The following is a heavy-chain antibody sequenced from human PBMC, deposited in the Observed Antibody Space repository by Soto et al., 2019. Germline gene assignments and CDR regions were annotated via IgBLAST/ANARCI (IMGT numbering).Heavy chain of an antibody. CDR3: AKKVSTGGTGKLNY. CDR2: ISGSGGST. D-gene: IGHD3-10*01. V-gene: IGHV3-23*01. CDR1: GFTFSSYA. J-gene: IGHJ4*02. Sequence: EVQLLESGGGLVQPGGSLRLSCAASGFTFSSYAMSWVRQAPGKGLELVSAISGSGGSTYYADSVKGRFTISRDNSKNTLYLQMNTLSAEDTPVYYCAKKVSTGGTGKLNYWGQGTLVTVSS.